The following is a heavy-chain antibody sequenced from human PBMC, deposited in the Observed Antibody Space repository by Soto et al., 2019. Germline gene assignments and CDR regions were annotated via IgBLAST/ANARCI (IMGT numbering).Heavy chain of an antibody. CDR2: MSCDGSNK. CDR1: GFTFSSYG. Sequence: GGSLRLSCAASGFTFSSYGMHWVRQAPGKGLEWVAVMSCDGSNKYYADSVKGRFTITRDNSKNTLYLQMNSLRAEDTAVYCCGKDLGSSGWLDYYYYGRDVWGQGTTVTVSS. D-gene: IGHD6-19*01. V-gene: IGHV3-30*18. CDR3: GKDLGSSGWLDYYYYGRDV. J-gene: IGHJ6*02.